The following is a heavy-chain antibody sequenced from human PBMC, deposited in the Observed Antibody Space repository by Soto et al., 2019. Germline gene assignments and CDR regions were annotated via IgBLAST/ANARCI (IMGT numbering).Heavy chain of an antibody. CDR3: ARSGYYKDGMDV. V-gene: IGHV1-69*02. CDR2: IIPILGIA. Sequence: SVKVSCKASGGTFSSYTISWVRQAPGQGLEWMGRIIPILGIANYAQKFQGRVTITADKSTSTAYMELRSLRSDDTAVYYCARSGYYKDGMDVWGQGTTVTVSS. CDR1: GGTFSSYT. D-gene: IGHD3-3*01. J-gene: IGHJ6*02.